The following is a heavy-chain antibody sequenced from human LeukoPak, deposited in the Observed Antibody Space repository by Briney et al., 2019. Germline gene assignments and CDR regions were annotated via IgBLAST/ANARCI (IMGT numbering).Heavy chain of an antibody. D-gene: IGHD2-15*01. CDR2: ISYDGSNK. J-gene: IGHJ4*02. Sequence: PGGSLRFSCAASGFTFSSYGMHWVRQAPGRGLEWVAVISYDGSNKYYADSVKGRFTISRDNSKNTLYLQMNSLRAEDTAVYYCAKDKTSVDSSQDYWGQGTLVTVSS. V-gene: IGHV3-30*18. CDR3: AKDKTSVDSSQDY. CDR1: GFTFSSYG.